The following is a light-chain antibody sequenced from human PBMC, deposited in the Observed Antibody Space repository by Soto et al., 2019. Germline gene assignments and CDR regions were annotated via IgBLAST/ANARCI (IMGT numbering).Light chain of an antibody. CDR2: LETSGSY. J-gene: IGLJ2*01. CDR1: SGHSSYI. CDR3: ETWDSDTRV. Sequence: QSVLTQSSSASASLGSSVKLTCTLSSGHSSYIIAWHQQQPGKAPRYLMKLETSGSYNKGSGVPDRFSGSRSGADRYLTISNLQSEDEADYYCETWDSDTRVFGGGTKLTVL. V-gene: IGLV4-60*03.